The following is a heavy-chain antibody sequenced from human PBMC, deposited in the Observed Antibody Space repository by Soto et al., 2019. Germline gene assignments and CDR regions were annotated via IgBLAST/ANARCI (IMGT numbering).Heavy chain of an antibody. V-gene: IGHV1-69*08. Sequence: QVQLVQSGAEVKKPGSSVKVSCKASGGTFSSYTISWVRQAPGQGLEWMGRIIPILGIANYAQKFQRRVTITADKSTSTAYMELSSLRSEDTAVYYCAREMACSGGSCYSWYFDLWGRGTLVTVSS. CDR1: GGTFSSYT. CDR2: IIPILGIA. J-gene: IGHJ2*01. CDR3: AREMACSGGSCYSWYFDL. D-gene: IGHD2-15*01.